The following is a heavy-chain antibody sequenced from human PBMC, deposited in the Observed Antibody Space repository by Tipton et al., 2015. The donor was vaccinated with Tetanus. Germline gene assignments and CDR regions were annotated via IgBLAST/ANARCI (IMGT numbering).Heavy chain of an antibody. CDR2: LIPIFGPP. V-gene: IGHV1-69*06. Sequence: QLVQSGAEVRKPGSSVKVSCSTSGGSFNTYVTSWVRQAPGQGLEWMGSLIPIFGPPNYAQKFRGRVTITADRSTNTAYMELSSLRSDDTAVYYCARSRGGTRVYYAIAFWGQGSLVTVSS. D-gene: IGHD3-3*01. J-gene: IGHJ4*02. CDR1: GGSFNTYV. CDR3: ARSRGGTRVYYAIAF.